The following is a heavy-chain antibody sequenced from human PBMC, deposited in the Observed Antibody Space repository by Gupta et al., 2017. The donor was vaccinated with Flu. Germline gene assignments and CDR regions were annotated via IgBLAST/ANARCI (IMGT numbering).Heavy chain of an antibody. CDR1: AFTFSSYS. Sequence: EVQLLESGGGLVQPGGSLRLSCVAYAFTFSSYSMSWVRQAPGKGLEWVSAISGSSGTTYYADSVKGRFTISRDNSKNTLYLQMNSLRAEDTAVYYCAKAEVVVITFFDYWGQGTLVTVSS. CDR3: AKAEVVVITFFDY. J-gene: IGHJ4*02. CDR2: ISGSSGTT. D-gene: IGHD3-22*01. V-gene: IGHV3-23*01.